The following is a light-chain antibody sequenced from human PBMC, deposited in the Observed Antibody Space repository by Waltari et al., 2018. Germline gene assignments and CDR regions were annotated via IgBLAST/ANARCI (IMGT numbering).Light chain of an antibody. CDR1: QSVSSNY. V-gene: IGKV3-20*01. J-gene: IGKJ2*01. Sequence: EIVLTQSPGTLSLSPGERATLSCRASQSVSSNYLAWYQQRPGQAPRLLIHGSSSRATGIPDRFSGSGSGTDFTLTISRLETEDLAVYYCQQYGRSWNTFGQGTKLEIK. CDR2: GSS. CDR3: QQYGRSWNT.